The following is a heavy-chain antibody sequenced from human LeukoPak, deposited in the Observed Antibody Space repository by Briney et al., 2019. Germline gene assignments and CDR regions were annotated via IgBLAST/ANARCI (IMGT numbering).Heavy chain of an antibody. Sequence: PGGSLRLSCAASGLTFANHAMAWVRQAPGKGLEWVSSISGSGYNTYSPDSMRGRVTLSRDNSRNTVDLQINRLSAEDTAVYYCAKEGASGYWYYFDFWGQGTLVTVSS. J-gene: IGHJ4*02. CDR2: ISGSGYNT. CDR3: AKEGASGYWYYFDF. D-gene: IGHD3-22*01. V-gene: IGHV3-23*01. CDR1: GLTFANHA.